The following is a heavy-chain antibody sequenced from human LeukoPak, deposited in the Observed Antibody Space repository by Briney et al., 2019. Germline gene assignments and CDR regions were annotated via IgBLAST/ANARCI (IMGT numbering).Heavy chain of an antibody. V-gene: IGHV3-23*01. CDR3: AKDHSSGCFDY. CDR1: GFTFSRNG. CDR2: ISGSGGST. D-gene: IGHD6-19*01. J-gene: IGHJ4*02. Sequence: GGSLRLSCAASGFTFSRNGMTWVRQAPGKGLEWVSAISGSGGSTYYADSVKGRFTISRDNSKNTLYLQMNSLRAEDTAVYYCAKDHSSGCFDYWGQGTLVTVSS.